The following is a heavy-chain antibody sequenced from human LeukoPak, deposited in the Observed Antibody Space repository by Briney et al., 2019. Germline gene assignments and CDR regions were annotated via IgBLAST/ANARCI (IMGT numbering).Heavy chain of an antibody. V-gene: IGHV3-43*02. CDR1: GFPFDDYA. J-gene: IGHJ4*02. CDR3: AKGGYFDWLLGDY. Sequence: GGSLRLSCAASGFPFDDYAMHWVRQAPGKGLEWISLISGDGGSTFYADSVKGRFTISRDNSKNSLYLQMNSLTTGDTALYFCAKGGYFDWLLGDYWGQGTLVTVSS. D-gene: IGHD3-9*01. CDR2: ISGDGGST.